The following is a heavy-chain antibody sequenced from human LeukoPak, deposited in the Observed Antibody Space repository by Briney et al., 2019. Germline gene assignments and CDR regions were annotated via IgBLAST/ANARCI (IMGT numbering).Heavy chain of an antibody. J-gene: IGHJ4*02. CDR3: ARDPIYCGGDCYPTYYFDY. CDR2: ISYDGGNK. Sequence: GGSLRLSCAASGFTFSSYAMHWVRQAPGKGLEWVAVISYDGGNKYYADSVKGRFTISRDNSKNTLYPQMNSLRAEDTAVYYCARDPIYCGGDCYPTYYFDYWGQGTLVTVSS. V-gene: IGHV3-30*04. CDR1: GFTFSSYA. D-gene: IGHD2-21*02.